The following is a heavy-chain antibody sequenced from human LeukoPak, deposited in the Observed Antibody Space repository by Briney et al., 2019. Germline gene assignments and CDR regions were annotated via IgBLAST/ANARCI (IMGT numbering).Heavy chain of an antibody. CDR2: IHYSGST. V-gene: IGHV4-59*01. D-gene: IGHD3-3*01. CDR3: ARVVSGGSGYYRRGMVGPPSIFDY. J-gene: IGHJ4*02. Sequence: SETLSLTCTVSGGSISSYYWSWIRQPPGKGLEWIGYIHYSGSTNYNPSLKSRVTISVDASKNQFSLKLSSVTAADTAVYYCARVVSGGSGYYRRGMVGPPSIFDYWGQGTLVTVSS. CDR1: GGSISSYY.